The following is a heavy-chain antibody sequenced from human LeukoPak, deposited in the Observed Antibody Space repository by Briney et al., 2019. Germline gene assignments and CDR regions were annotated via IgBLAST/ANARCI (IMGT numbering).Heavy chain of an antibody. CDR3: ARHSGRSGNYGYHFDY. V-gene: IGHV4-39*01. CDR1: GGSISSSTYY. J-gene: IGHJ4*02. Sequence: SETLSLTCTVSGGSISSSTYYWGWIRQPPGKGLEWIGSIYYSGSTYYNPSLKSRVTTFVDTSNNQFSLKLSSVTAADTAVYYCARHSGRSGNYGYHFDYWGQGTLVTVSS. CDR2: IYYSGST. D-gene: IGHD1-26*01.